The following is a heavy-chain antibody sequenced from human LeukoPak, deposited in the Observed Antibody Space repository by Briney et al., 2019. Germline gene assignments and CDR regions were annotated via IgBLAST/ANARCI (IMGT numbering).Heavy chain of an antibody. D-gene: IGHD3-9*01. CDR3: ASRYFDWLPHFDY. CDR2: ISSSSSYI. CDR1: GFTLSNYS. J-gene: IGHJ4*02. V-gene: IGHV3-21*01. Sequence: PGGSLRLSCAASGFTLSNYSMNWVRQAPGKGLEWVSSISSSSSYIYYADSVKGRFTISRDNAKNSLYLQMNILRAEDTAVYYCASRYFDWLPHFDYWGQGTLVTVSS.